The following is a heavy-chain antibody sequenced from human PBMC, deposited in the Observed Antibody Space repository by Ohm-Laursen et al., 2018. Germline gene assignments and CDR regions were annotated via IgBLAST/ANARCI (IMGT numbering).Heavy chain of an antibody. J-gene: IGHJ2*01. V-gene: IGHV1-18*01. CDR2: ISAYNGNT. D-gene: IGHD3-22*01. CDR1: GYTFTSYG. CDR3: ARGPRHYYDSSGYSGVGWYFDL. Sequence: ASVKVSCKASGYTFTSYGISWVRQAPGQGLEWMGWISAYNGNTNYAQKLQGRVTMTTDTSTSTAYMELRSLRSDDTAVYYCARGPRHYYDSSGYSGVGWYFDLWGRGTLVTVSS.